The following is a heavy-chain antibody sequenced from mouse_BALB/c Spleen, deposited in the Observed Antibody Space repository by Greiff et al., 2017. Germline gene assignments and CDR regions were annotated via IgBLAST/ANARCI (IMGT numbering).Heavy chain of an antibody. CDR2: ICTGGGT. D-gene: IGHD3-1*01. CDR3: VRDRGGYAMDY. Sequence: VQLQQSGPGLVAPSQSLSITCTVSGFSLTSYDISWIRQPPGKGLEWLGVICTGGGTNYNSAFMSRLSISKDNSKSQVFLKMNSLQTDDTAIYYCVRDRGGYAMDYWGQGTSVTVSS. J-gene: IGHJ4*01. V-gene: IGHV2-9-2*01. CDR1: GFSLTSYD.